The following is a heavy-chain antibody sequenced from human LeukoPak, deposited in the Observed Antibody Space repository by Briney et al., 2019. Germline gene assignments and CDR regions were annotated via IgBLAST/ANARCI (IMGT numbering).Heavy chain of an antibody. CDR2: IYYSGST. CDR3: ARQGYYGSGSYWFDP. V-gene: IGHV4-59*01. CDR1: GGSISGYY. Sequence: SETLSLTCTVSGGSISGYYWSWIRQTPGKGLECIGYIYYSGSTNYNPSLKSRVTMSVDTSKNQLSLKLSSVTAADTAVYYCARQGYYGSGSYWFDPWGQGTLVTVSS. D-gene: IGHD3-10*01. J-gene: IGHJ5*02.